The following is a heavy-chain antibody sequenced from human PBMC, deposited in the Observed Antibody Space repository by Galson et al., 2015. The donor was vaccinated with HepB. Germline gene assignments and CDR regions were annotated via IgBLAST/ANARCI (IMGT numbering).Heavy chain of an antibody. CDR2: LSGSGGST. CDR3: VKNFGLVPGYYFDL. CDR1: GFAFSSYA. V-gene: IGHV3-23*01. J-gene: IGHJ4*02. D-gene: IGHD3-9*01. Sequence: FLRLSCAASGFAFSSYAMSWVRQAPGKGLEWVSSLSGSGGSTFYAGSVKGRFTIFRDNSKKTLYLQMDSLRAEDTAVYYCVKNFGLVPGYYFDLWGQGTLVSVPS.